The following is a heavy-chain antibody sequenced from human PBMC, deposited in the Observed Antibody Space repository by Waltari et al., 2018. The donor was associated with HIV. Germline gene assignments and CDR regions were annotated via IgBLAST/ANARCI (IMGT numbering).Heavy chain of an antibody. V-gene: IGHV3-33*01. D-gene: IGHD4-17*01. Sequence: QVQLVESGGGVVQPGRSLRLSCVASGFTFSSYGMHWARQAPGKGRDWVAAMWYDGSRIYYADSVKGRFTISRDNSRNTLYLQMNSLRDGDTALYYCARDISGEESRGMDVWGQGTTLTVSS. CDR3: ARDISGEESRGMDV. CDR2: MWYDGSRI. CDR1: GFTFSSYG. J-gene: IGHJ6*02.